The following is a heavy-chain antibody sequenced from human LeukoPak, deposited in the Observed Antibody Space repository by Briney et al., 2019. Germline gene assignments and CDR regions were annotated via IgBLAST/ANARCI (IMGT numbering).Heavy chain of an antibody. V-gene: IGHV3-23*01. J-gene: IGHJ1*01. CDR1: GFTFSSYA. CDR2: ISGSGVTT. Sequence: PGGSLRLSCEASGFTFSSYAMSWVRQAPGKGLEWVSAISGSGVTTHYAGSVKGRFSISRDNSKNTLYLQMNSLRAEDTAVYYCATSGDIVLMVYAPAEYFQHWGQGTLVTVSS. CDR3: ATSGDIVLMVYAPAEYFQH. D-gene: IGHD2-8*01.